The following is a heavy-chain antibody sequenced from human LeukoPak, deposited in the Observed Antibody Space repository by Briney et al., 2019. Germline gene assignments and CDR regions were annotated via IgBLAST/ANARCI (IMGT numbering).Heavy chain of an antibody. D-gene: IGHD3-3*01. CDR1: GDSVSKNRAS. V-gene: IGHV6-1*01. J-gene: IGHJ4*02. Sequence: SQTLSLTYPLSGDSVSKNRASLNWIRPSPPRGVHGLGRTYYRSKWYNAYAISRISMNPHTSRNQFSLQLSSVTPEATAVYSCARATLDRILEWFPSWGQGTLVTVSS. CDR2: TYYRSKWYN. CDR3: ARATLDRILEWFPS.